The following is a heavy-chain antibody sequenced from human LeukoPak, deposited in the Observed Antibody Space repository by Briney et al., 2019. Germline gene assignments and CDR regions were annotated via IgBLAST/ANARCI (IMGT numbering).Heavy chain of an antibody. J-gene: IGHJ1*01. D-gene: IGHD3-16*01. CDR3: AKDDAWGRYQD. CDR1: GFTFSNYG. CDR2: IRGNGVTT. Sequence: HPGGSLRLSCAASGFTFSNYGMNWVRQAPGKGLEWVSGIRGNGVTTYYADSVKGRFTISRDNSKNTLYLQMSSLGAEDTAVYFCAKDDAWGRYQDWGQGTLVTVSS. V-gene: IGHV3-23*01.